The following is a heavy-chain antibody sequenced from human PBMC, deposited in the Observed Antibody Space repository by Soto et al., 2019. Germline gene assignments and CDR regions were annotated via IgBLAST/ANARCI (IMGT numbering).Heavy chain of an antibody. V-gene: IGHV1-69*08. CDR1: GGTFSSYT. J-gene: IGHJ4*02. CDR3: ARELSYSSSSACDY. CDR2: IIPILGIA. Sequence: QVQLVQSGAEVKKPGSSVKVSCKASGGTFSSYTISWVRQAPGQGLEWMGRIIPILGIANYAQKFQGRVTITADKSTSTAYMELSGLRSEDTAVYYCARELSYSSSSACDYWGQGTLVTVSS. D-gene: IGHD6-6*01.